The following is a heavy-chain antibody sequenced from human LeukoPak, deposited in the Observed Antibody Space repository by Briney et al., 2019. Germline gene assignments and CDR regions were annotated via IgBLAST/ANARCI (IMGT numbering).Heavy chain of an antibody. J-gene: IGHJ6*02. CDR2: ISSSSSTI. CDR1: GFTFSSYS. D-gene: IGHD3-10*01. Sequence: GGSLRLSCTASGFTFSSYSMSWVRQAPGKGLEWVSYISSSSSTIYYADSVKGRFTISRDNVKNSLFLQMNSLRAEDTAVYYCAKDRGYYGSGSYYYYYGMDVWGQGTTVTVSS. CDR3: AKDRGYYGSGSYYYYYGMDV. V-gene: IGHV3-48*01.